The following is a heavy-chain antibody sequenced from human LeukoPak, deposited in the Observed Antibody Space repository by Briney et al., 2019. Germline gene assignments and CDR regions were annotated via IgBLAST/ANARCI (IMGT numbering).Heavy chain of an antibody. CDR3: ARGGGGSYFDAFDI. V-gene: IGHV1-69*04. CDR2: IIPILGIA. Sequence: SVKVSCKASGGXFSSYAISWVRQAPGQGLEWMGRIIPILGIANYAQKFQGRVTITADKSTSTAYMELSSLRSEDTAVYYCARGGGGSYFDAFDIWGQGTMVTVSS. J-gene: IGHJ3*02. CDR1: GGXFSSYA. D-gene: IGHD1-26*01.